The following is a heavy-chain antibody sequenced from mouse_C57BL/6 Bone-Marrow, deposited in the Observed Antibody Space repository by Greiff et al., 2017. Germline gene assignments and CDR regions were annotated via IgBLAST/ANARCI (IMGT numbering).Heavy chain of an antibody. V-gene: IGHV1-82*01. Sequence: VQLQQSGPELVKPGASVKISCKASGYAFSSSWMNWVKQRPGKGLEWIGRIYPGDGNTNYNGKFKGKATLTADKSSSTAYMQLSSLTSEDSAVYFCARGRELDVDYWGQGTTLTVSS. J-gene: IGHJ2*01. D-gene: IGHD3-1*01. CDR3: ARGRELDVDY. CDR2: IYPGDGNT. CDR1: GYAFSSSW.